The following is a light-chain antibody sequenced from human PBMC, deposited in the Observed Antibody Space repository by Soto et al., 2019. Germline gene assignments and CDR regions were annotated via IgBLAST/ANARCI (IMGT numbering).Light chain of an antibody. V-gene: IGLV2-14*01. CDR2: EVS. CDR1: RNDVGDYKY. CDR3: SAYTVPSPYV. Sequence: TLPATVSVSPGQSITISCTGTRNDVGDYKYVSWYQQHPGKAPKLILYEVSNRPSGVSSRFSGSKSGNTASLTISGLQPEDEADYYCSAYTVPSPYVFGTGTKVTVL. J-gene: IGLJ1*01.